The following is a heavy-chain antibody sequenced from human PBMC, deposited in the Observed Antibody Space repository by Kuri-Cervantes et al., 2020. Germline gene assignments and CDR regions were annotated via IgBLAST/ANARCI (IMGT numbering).Heavy chain of an antibody. CDR2: IYHSGST. D-gene: IGHD3-10*01. CDR1: GDSIHSIYW. V-gene: IGHV4-4*02. CDR3: AREVWAGAYYYGSGSGPRRRHMDV. J-gene: IGHJ6*04. Sequence: SCAVSGDSIHSIYWWTWLRQSSGKGLEWIGDIYHSGSTNYNPSLKSRVTISVDTSKNQFSLKLSSVTAADTALYYCAREVWAGAYYYGSGSGPRRRHMDVWGKGTTVTVSS.